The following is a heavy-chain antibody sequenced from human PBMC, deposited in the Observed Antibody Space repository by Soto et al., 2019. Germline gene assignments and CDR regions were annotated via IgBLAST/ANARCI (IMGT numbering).Heavy chain of an antibody. Sequence: SEILSLTCSVSGSSITSGDYHWTWIRQAPGKGLEWIGYISHSETTDYRPALKNRIIISSDFSMNQFSLRLNSVTAADTAVYFCAGFGVGDRDDKWGQGTLVTVS. V-gene: IGHV4-30-4*01. CDR2: ISHSETT. CDR3: AGFGVGDRDDK. J-gene: IGHJ4*02. CDR1: GSSITSGDYH. D-gene: IGHD2-21*01.